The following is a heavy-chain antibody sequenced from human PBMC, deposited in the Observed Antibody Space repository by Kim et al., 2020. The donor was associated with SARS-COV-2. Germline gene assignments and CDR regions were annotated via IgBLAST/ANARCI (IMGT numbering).Heavy chain of an antibody. Sequence: SETLSLTCTVSGGSISSSSYYWGWIRQPPGKGLEWIGSIYYSGSTYYNPSLKSRVTISVDTSKNQFSLKLSSVTAADTAVYYCARRLGDFWSGYYNYYY. D-gene: IGHD3-3*01. CDR1: GGSISSSSYY. CDR3: ARRLGDFWSGYYNYYY. CDR2: IYYSGST. V-gene: IGHV4-39*01. J-gene: IGHJ6*03.